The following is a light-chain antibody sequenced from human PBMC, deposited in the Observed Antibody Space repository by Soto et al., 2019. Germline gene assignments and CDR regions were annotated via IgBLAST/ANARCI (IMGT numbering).Light chain of an antibody. V-gene: IGKV3-15*01. CDR2: GAS. CDR3: QQYNNWPIT. Sequence: TVLTQSQATLSVSPGQRATPSCRASQSVSSNLAWYQQKPGQAPRLLIYGASTRATGIPARFSGSGSGTEFTLTVSSLQSEDFAVYYCQQYNNWPITFGQGTLLEIK. CDR1: QSVSSN. J-gene: IGKJ5*01.